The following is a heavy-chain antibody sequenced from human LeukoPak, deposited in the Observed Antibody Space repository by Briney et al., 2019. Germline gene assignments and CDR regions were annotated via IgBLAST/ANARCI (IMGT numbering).Heavy chain of an antibody. CDR1: GFTFSDAW. J-gene: IGHJ4*02. CDR3: TTRRQDGC. D-gene: IGHD4-17*01. Sequence: GGSLRLSCVASGFTFSDAWMSWVRQAPGKVLEWVGRIKSKIDGGTIDYGAPGKGRFTISRDDSRNTLYRQMNSLKTEDTAVYYCTTRRQDGCWGQGTLVTVS. CDR2: IKSKIDGGTI. V-gene: IGHV3-15*01.